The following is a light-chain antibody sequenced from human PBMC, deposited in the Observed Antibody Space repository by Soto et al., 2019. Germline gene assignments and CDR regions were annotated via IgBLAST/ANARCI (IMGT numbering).Light chain of an antibody. CDR2: GTS. J-gene: IGKJ1*01. CDR3: QQYDSSPWT. Sequence: EIVLTQSPGTLSLSPGERATLSCRASQSVISRYLAWYQQKPGQAPRLLIYGTSKRATGIPDRFSGSGSGTDFTLTISRLEPEDFAVYYCQQYDSSPWTFGQGTKVEIK. CDR1: QSVISRY. V-gene: IGKV3-20*01.